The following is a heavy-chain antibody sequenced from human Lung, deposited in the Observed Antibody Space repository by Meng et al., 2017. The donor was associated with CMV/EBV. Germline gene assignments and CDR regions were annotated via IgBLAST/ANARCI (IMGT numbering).Heavy chain of an antibody. J-gene: IGHJ4*02. CDR3: ARVGRSGSYLPGLDD. D-gene: IGHD1-26*01. CDR1: GGSISSYH. CDR2: IYYSGST. Sequence: LSCTVSGGSISSYHWSWIRQPPGKGLEWIGYIYYSGSTNYNPSLKSRVTISVDTSKNQFSLKLSSVTAADTAVYYCARVGRSGSYLPGLDDWGQGTXVTVSS. V-gene: IGHV4-59*01.